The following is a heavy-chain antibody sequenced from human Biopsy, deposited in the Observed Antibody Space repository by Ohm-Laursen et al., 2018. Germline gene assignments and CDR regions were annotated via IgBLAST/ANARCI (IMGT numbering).Heavy chain of an antibody. Sequence: GASVKVSCKASGYTFTGQYLHWVRQVPGQGLEWMGWINPHSGTTKFAQDFQGRVTMTRDTSITTAYMELRRLRSDDTALYYCAKGQDLRGGAEYFQHWGQGALVTVSS. D-gene: IGHD2-15*01. J-gene: IGHJ1*01. CDR2: INPHSGTT. CDR1: GYTFTGQY. CDR3: AKGQDLRGGAEYFQH. V-gene: IGHV1-2*02.